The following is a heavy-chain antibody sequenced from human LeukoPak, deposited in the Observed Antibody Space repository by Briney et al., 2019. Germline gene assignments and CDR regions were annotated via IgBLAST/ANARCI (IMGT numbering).Heavy chain of an antibody. CDR2: IYYSGST. J-gene: IGHJ4*02. CDR3: ARGGIASGSSWYYFDY. CDR1: GGSISSYY. Sequence: SETLSLTCTVSGGSISSYYWSWIRQPPGKGLKWIGYIYYSGSTNYNPSLKSRVTISVDTSKNQFSLKLSSVTAADTAVYYCARGGIASGSSWYYFDYWGQGTLVTVSS. D-gene: IGHD6-13*01. V-gene: IGHV4-59*01.